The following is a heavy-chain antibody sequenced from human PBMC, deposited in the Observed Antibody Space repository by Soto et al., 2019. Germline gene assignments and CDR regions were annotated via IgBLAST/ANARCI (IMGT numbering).Heavy chain of an antibody. CDR3: ARDLNSGYYDSSGYYPTVGPHWFDP. CDR2: INPNSGGT. V-gene: IGHV1-2*04. CDR1: GYTFTGYY. Sequence: ASVKVSCKASGYTFTGYYMHWVRQAPGQGLEWMGWINPNSGGTNYAQKFQGWVTMTRDTSTSTAYMELSSLRSEDTAVYYCARDLNSGYYDSSGYYPTVGPHWFDPWGQGTLVTVSS. J-gene: IGHJ5*02. D-gene: IGHD3-22*01.